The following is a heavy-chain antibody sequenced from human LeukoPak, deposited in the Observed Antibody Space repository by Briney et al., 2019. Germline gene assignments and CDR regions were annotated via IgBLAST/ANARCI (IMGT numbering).Heavy chain of an antibody. Sequence: SVPVSCKASCYMFTVYYMHWVRQAPGQGLEWMGWINPNSGGTNYAQKFQGRVTMTRDTSISTAYMELSSLRSDDTAVYYCARGYCSGDCFTLFDYGGQGTRLTVSS. CDR1: CYMFTVYY. CDR2: INPNSGGT. D-gene: IGHD2-21*02. CDR3: ARGYCSGDCFTLFDY. V-gene: IGHV1-2*02. J-gene: IGHJ4*02.